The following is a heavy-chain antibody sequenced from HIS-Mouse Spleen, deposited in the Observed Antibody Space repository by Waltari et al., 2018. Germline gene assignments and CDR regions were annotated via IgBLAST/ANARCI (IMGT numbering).Heavy chain of an antibody. CDR2: IDWDDDK. J-gene: IGHJ4*02. V-gene: IGHV2-70*15. CDR1: GFSLSTSGLC. Sequence: QVTLRESGPALVKPTQTLTLTCTFSGFSLSTSGLCVSWIRQPPGTALEWLARIDWDDDKYYSTSLKTRLNISKDTSKNQVVLTMTNMDPVDTATYYCARIAEGYSSGWYAFDYWGQGTLVTVSS. D-gene: IGHD6-19*01. CDR3: ARIAEGYSSGWYAFDY.